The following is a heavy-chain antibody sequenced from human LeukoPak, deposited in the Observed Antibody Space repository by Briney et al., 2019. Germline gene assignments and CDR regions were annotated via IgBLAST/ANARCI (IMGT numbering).Heavy chain of an antibody. CDR2: ISSNGDHT. Sequence: PGGSLRLSCSVSGFTFSTYVMHWVRQAPGKGLEYVSAISSNGDHTYYADSVKGRFTISRDKSKSTLYLQMSSLRADDTAVYYCVRGTGYWGQGTLVTVSS. V-gene: IGHV3-64D*06. CDR3: VRGTGY. J-gene: IGHJ4*02. CDR1: GFTFSTYV.